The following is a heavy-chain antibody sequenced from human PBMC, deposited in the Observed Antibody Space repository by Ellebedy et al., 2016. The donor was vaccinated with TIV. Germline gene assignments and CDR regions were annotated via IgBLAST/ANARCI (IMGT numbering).Heavy chain of an antibody. CDR3: ARGKVVPAAIPDFYWFDP. J-gene: IGHJ5*02. Sequence: ASVKVSXXASGYTFTSYDINWVRQATGQGLEWMGWMNPNSGNTGYAQKFQGRVTMTRNTSISTAYMELSSLRSEDTAVYYCARGKVVPAAIPDFYWFDPWGQGTLVTVSS. D-gene: IGHD2-2*02. CDR2: MNPNSGNT. V-gene: IGHV1-8*01. CDR1: GYTFTSYD.